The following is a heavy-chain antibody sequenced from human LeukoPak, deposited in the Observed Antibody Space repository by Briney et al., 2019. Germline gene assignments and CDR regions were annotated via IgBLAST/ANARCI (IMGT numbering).Heavy chain of an antibody. D-gene: IGHD2-15*01. V-gene: IGHV1-18*01. Sequence: VASVKVSCKASGYTFTSYGISWVRQAPGQGLEWMGWISAYNGNTNYAQKLQGRVTMTTDTSTSTAYMELRSLRSDDTAVYYCARDPPRIVVAVAATNYYGMDVWGQGTTVTVSS. CDR2: ISAYNGNT. CDR1: GYTFTSYG. CDR3: ARDPPRIVVAVAATNYYGMDV. J-gene: IGHJ6*02.